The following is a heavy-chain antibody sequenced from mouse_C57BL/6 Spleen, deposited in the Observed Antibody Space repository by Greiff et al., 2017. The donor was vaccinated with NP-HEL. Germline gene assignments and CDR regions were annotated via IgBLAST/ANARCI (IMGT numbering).Heavy chain of an antibody. CDR1: GFTFSSYG. D-gene: IGHD1-1*01. J-gene: IGHJ2*01. CDR3: ARGGSSYDYFDY. Sequence: EVKLMESGGDLVKPGGSLKLSCAASGFTFSSYGMSWVRQTPDKRLEWVATISSGGSYTYYPDSVKGRFTISRDNAKNTLYLQMSSLKSEDTAMYYCARGGSSYDYFDYWGQGTTLTVSS. CDR2: ISSGGSYT. V-gene: IGHV5-6*02.